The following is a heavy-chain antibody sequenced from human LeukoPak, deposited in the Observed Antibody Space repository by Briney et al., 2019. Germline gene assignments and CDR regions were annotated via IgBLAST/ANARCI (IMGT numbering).Heavy chain of an antibody. V-gene: IGHV1-46*01. J-gene: IGHJ4*02. CDR1: GFGFSIYY. D-gene: IGHD6-19*01. Sequence: GASVKVSCKASGFGFSIYYMHWLRQAPGEGLEWMGMINPNDGRTTYAQKFQGRVTMTRDTSTSTVYMELSSLRSEDTAVYYCARGIEASSGWYVIDYWGQGTLVTVSS. CDR2: INPNDGRT. CDR3: ARGIEASSGWYVIDY.